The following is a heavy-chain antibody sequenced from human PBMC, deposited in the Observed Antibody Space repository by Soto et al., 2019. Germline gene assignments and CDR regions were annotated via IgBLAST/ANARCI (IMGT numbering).Heavy chain of an antibody. CDR1: GFTFSSYA. CDR3: ARGLRREQLGGNWFDP. CDR2: ISSNGGST. D-gene: IGHD6-6*01. Sequence: GGSLRLSCAASGFTFSSYAMHWVRQAPGKGLEYVSAISSNGGSTYIANSVKGRFTISRDNSKNTLYLQMGSRRAEDMAVYYCARGLRREQLGGNWFDPWGQGTLVTVSS. J-gene: IGHJ5*02. V-gene: IGHV3-64*01.